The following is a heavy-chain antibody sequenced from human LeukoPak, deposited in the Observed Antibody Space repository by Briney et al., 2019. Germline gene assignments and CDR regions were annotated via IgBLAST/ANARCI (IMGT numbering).Heavy chain of an antibody. D-gene: IGHD6-19*01. J-gene: IGHJ4*02. CDR3: ASLAVAGTDADY. CDR2: IIPIFSTA. CDR1: GGTFSSYA. Sequence: ASVKVSCKASGGTFSSYAISWVRQAPGQGLEWMGGIIPIFSTANYAQKFQGRVTITADKSTSTAYMELSSLRSEDTAVYYCASLAVAGTDADYWGQGNLVTVSS. V-gene: IGHV1-69*06.